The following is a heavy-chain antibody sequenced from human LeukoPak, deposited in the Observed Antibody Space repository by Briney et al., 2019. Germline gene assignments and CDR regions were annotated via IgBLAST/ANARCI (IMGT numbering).Heavy chain of an antibody. CDR2: ISSSGSTI. J-gene: IGHJ4*02. CDR3: ARDSEAYCGGDCYTD. V-gene: IGHV3-11*04. CDR1: GFAFSDYY. D-gene: IGHD2-21*02. Sequence: GGSLRLSCAASGFAFSDYYMSWIRQAPGKGLEWVSYISSSGSTIYYADSVKGRFTISRDNAKNSLYLQMNSLRAEDTAVYYCARDSEAYCGGDCYTDGGQGTLVTVSS.